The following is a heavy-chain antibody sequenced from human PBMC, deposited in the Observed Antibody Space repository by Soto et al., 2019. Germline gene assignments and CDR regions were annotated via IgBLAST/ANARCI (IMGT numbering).Heavy chain of an antibody. CDR1: GFTFSSYA. J-gene: IGHJ4*02. CDR2: ISGSGGST. Sequence: EVQLLESGGGLVQPGGSLRLSCAASGFTFSSYAMGWVRQAPGKGLEWVSAISGSGGSTYYTDSVKGRFTISRDNSKNTLYLQMNSLRAEDTAVCYCAKDLVVVPAAMFDYWGQGTLVTVSS. D-gene: IGHD2-2*01. CDR3: AKDLVVVPAAMFDY. V-gene: IGHV3-23*01.